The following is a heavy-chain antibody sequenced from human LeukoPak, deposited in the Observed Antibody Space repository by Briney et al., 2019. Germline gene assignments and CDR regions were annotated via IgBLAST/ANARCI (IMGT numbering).Heavy chain of an antibody. J-gene: IGHJ4*02. CDR1: GFTFSSYA. V-gene: IGHV3-15*01. CDR2: IKSKTDGGTT. D-gene: IGHD6-19*01. CDR3: TSSSGWFPYYFDY. Sequence: GRSLRLSCAASGFTFSSYAMHWVRQAPGKGLEWVGRIKSKTDGGTTDYAAPVKGRFTISRDDSKNTLYLQMNSLKTEDTAVYYCTSSSGWFPYYFDYWGQGTLVTVSS.